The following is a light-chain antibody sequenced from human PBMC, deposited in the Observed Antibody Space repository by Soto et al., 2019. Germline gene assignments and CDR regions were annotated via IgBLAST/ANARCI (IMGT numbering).Light chain of an antibody. CDR3: YQYNNWPLN. CDR2: GAS. Sequence: EIVMTLSPATLSVSPGERATLSCRASQSVSSNLAWYQQKPGQAPRLLIYGASTRATGIPARFSGSGSGTEFTLTISSLQSEDFAVYYCYQYNNWPLNFDGGTKG. V-gene: IGKV3-15*01. CDR1: QSVSSN. J-gene: IGKJ4*01.